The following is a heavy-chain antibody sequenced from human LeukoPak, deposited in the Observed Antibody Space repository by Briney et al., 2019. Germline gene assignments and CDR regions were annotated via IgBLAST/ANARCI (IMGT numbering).Heavy chain of an antibody. J-gene: IGHJ6*02. CDR2: ISGSGGYT. Sequence: GGSLRLSCAASEFTFSSCAMTWVRQAPGKGLEWVSAISGSGGYTSYADSVKGRFTISRDNSKDTLYLQMNSLRAEDTALYYCAKDRGRTFYYYGMDVWGQGTTVTVSS. V-gene: IGHV3-23*01. CDR3: AKDRGRTFYYYGMDV. CDR1: EFTFSSCA.